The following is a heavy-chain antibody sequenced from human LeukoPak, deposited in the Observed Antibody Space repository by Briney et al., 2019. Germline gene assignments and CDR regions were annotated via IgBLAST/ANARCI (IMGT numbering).Heavy chain of an antibody. CDR1: GFTFSFYW. D-gene: IGHD2-15*01. CDR2: INSDGSR. Sequence: GGSLRLSCAASGFTFSFYWMHWVRQAPGKGLVWVSRINSDGSRSYADSVKGRFTISRDNAKNTVYLQMNSLRAEDTTVYYCGLGYCSGGSCYHIDYWGQGTLVTVSS. V-gene: IGHV3-74*01. CDR3: GLGYCSGGSCYHIDY. J-gene: IGHJ4*02.